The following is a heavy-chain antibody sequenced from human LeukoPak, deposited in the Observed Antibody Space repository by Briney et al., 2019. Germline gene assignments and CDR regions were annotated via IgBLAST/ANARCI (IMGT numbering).Heavy chain of an antibody. V-gene: IGHV3-23*01. Sequence: PGGSLRLSCTASGFIFSDYAMGWVRQAPGEGLEWVSRIGDRGISTYYSDSVKGRFIVSRDTSKNTLYLQMNSLRAEDTAVYYCAREIHYDFWSALDYWGQGTLVTVSS. J-gene: IGHJ4*02. D-gene: IGHD3-3*01. CDR1: GFIFSDYA. CDR3: AREIHYDFWSALDY. CDR2: IGDRGIST.